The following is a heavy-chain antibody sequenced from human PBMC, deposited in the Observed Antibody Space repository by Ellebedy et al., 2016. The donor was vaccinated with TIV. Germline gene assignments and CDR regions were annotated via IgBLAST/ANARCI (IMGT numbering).Heavy chain of an antibody. CDR1: GFTFSSYW. CDR2: INSDGSST. V-gene: IGHV3-74*01. CDR3: VRGFSDY. Sequence: GESLKISCAASGFTFSSYWMHWVRQAPGKGLVWVSRINSDGSSTSYADSVKGRFTISRDNAKNTLYLQMNNLRAEDTAVYYCVRGFSDYWGQGTLVTVSS. J-gene: IGHJ4*02.